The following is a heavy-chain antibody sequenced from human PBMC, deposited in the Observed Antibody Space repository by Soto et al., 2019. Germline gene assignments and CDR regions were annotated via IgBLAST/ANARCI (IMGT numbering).Heavy chain of an antibody. D-gene: IGHD3-22*01. CDR1: GYSFNSYG. CDR3: ARGAYDDSSGSRTYHFSGMAA. V-gene: IGHV1-18*01. CDR2: ISPYDDNT. Sequence: QVQLVQSGSEVKKPGASVKVSCKASGYSFNSYGISWVRQAPGQGLEWLGWISPYDDNTKYAQSHQGRATKLTTTTTRKAYMDLRSLKSDDPAVNYCARGAYDDSSGSRTYHFSGMAAWGQGTTVTVS. J-gene: IGHJ6*02.